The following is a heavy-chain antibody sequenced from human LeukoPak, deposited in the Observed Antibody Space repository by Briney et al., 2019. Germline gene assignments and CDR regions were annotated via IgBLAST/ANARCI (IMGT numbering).Heavy chain of an antibody. CDR1: GFPFSAYG. D-gene: IGHD3-22*01. CDR2: AYDDGSNQ. Sequence: GGSLRLSCAASGFPFSAYGMHWVRQAPGKGLEWVAVAYDDGSNQYYADSVKGRFTISKDNSKNTLYVQMNSLRVEDTALYYCATGGNHYYDHWGQGTLVTVSS. J-gene: IGHJ4*02. CDR3: ATGGNHYYDH. V-gene: IGHV3-33*08.